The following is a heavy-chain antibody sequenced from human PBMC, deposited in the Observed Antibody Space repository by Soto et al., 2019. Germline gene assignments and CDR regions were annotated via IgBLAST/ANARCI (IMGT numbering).Heavy chain of an antibody. D-gene: IGHD2-15*01. J-gene: IGHJ6*02. Sequence: QVQLQESGSGLVKPSQSLSLTCTVSGVSLNTADTWWSWIRQSPGKGLEFIGYYHSGGSTYYDASFRSRVIIWAETSNSQFSLKLSSVTVADTAVYLCVRSRDMESGNDYGLDVWGQGTTVTVSS. V-gene: IGHV4-30-4*01. CDR3: VRSRDMESGNDYGLDV. CDR2: YHSGGST. CDR1: GVSLNTADTW.